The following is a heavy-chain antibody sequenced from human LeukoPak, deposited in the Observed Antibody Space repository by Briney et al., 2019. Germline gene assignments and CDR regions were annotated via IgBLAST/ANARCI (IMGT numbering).Heavy chain of an antibody. CDR2: FDPEDGET. Sequence: ASVKVSCKVSGYTRTELSIHWVRQAPGKGLEWMGGFDPEDGETIYAQRFQGRVTMTEDTSTDTAYMELSSLRSEDAAVYYCATVSYYYDSSGYQGYFQHWGQGTLVTVSS. CDR3: ATVSYYYDSSGYQGYFQH. D-gene: IGHD3-22*01. V-gene: IGHV1-24*01. CDR1: GYTRTELS. J-gene: IGHJ1*01.